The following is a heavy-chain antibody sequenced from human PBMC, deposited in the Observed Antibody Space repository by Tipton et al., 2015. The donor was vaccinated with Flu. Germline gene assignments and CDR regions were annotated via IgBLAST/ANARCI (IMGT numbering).Heavy chain of an antibody. CDR3: ARGSWEVRFDP. V-gene: IGHV4-34*01. Sequence: TLSLTCAVYGGSFSGYYWSWIRQPPGKGLEYIGEINHRGSTNYNPSLKSRVTISVDTSKNQFSLKLTYVTAADTAVYYCARGSWEVRFDPWGQGTLVTVSS. J-gene: IGHJ5*02. D-gene: IGHD1-26*01. CDR1: GGSFSGYY. CDR2: INHRGST.